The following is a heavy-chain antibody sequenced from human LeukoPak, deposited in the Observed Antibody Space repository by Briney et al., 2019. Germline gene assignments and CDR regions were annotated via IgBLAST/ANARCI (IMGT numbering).Heavy chain of an antibody. Sequence: ASVKVSCKVSGYTLTELSMHWVRQAPGKGLEWMGGFDPEDGETIYAQKFQGRVTMTEDTSTDTAYMELSSLRSDDTAVYYCARDGGYSSGEFVDYWGQGTLVTVSS. V-gene: IGHV1-24*01. CDR1: GYTLTELS. D-gene: IGHD6-19*01. CDR3: ARDGGYSSGEFVDY. CDR2: FDPEDGET. J-gene: IGHJ4*02.